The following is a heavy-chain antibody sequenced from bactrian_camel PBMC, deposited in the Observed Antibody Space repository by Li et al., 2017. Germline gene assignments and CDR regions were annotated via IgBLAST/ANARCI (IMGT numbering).Heavy chain of an antibody. J-gene: IGHJ4*01. CDR2: FIGSDGST. V-gene: IGHV3S44*01. Sequence: QLVESGGGSVQSGGSLRLSCAASGFTSSSYCMGWFRQAPGNERDGVAFIGSDGSTSYADSVRGRFTISRDNAKNTLYLQLNSLKPEDTAMYYCAAEIPRGDRCYSGSHFGYSGQGTQVTVS. CDR1: GFTSSSYC. CDR3: AAEIPRGDRCYSGSHFGY. D-gene: IGHD1*01.